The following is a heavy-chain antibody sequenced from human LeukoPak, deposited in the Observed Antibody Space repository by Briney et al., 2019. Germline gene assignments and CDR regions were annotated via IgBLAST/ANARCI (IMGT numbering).Heavy chain of an antibody. CDR2: ISGSGGRT. CDR1: GFTFSSYA. Sequence: GGSLRLSCAASGFTFSSYAMSWVRQAPGKGLEWVSAISGSGGRTYYADSVKGRFTISRDNAKNTLYLQMNSLRAEDTAVYYCAKGQRYFDCFDYWGQGNLVTVSS. CDR3: AKGQRYFDCFDY. D-gene: IGHD3-9*01. V-gene: IGHV3-23*01. J-gene: IGHJ4*02.